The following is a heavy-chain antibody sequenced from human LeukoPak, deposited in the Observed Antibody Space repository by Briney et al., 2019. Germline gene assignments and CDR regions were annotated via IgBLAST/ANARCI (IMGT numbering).Heavy chain of an antibody. CDR2: IYSDGST. J-gene: IGHJ3*02. CDR3: ASYYLEWLFRWAFDI. CDR1: GFTVSTKY. Sequence: GGSLRLSCAASGFTVSTKYMSWVRQAPGKGLEWVSLIYSDGSTYYADSVKGRITISRDNSKNTLYLQMNSLRAEDTAVYYCASYYLEWLFRWAFDIWGQGTMVTVFS. V-gene: IGHV3-66*02. D-gene: IGHD3-3*01.